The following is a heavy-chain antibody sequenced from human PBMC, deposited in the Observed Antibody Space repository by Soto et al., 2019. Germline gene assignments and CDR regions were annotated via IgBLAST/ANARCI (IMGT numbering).Heavy chain of an antibody. J-gene: IGHJ5*01. Sequence: EVPLLESGGGLVQPGGSLRLSCAASGFTFSSYAMTWVRQAPGKGLEWVSGISGSDATTSYADSVKGRFTVSRDNSKNTLYLHMNSLRVEDTAVYHCAKLRYFDWSAYNWFEYWGQGTPVIVSS. D-gene: IGHD3-9*01. CDR1: GFTFSSYA. CDR3: AKLRYFDWSAYNWFEY. V-gene: IGHV3-23*01. CDR2: ISGSDATT.